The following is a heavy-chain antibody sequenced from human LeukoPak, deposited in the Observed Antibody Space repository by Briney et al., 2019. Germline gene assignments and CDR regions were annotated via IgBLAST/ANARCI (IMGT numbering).Heavy chain of an antibody. D-gene: IGHD2-15*01. V-gene: IGHV3-7*01. CDR2: INPAGSET. CDR3: ARFGYVAAVDV. Sequence: GGSLRLSCAASGFSFSAYWMTWVRQAPGTGLEWVASINPAGSETYYVDPVKGRFSISRDNAKNLVYLQMNSLRAEDTAVYHCARFGYVAAVDVWGQGTLVTVSS. CDR1: GFSFSAYW. J-gene: IGHJ4*02.